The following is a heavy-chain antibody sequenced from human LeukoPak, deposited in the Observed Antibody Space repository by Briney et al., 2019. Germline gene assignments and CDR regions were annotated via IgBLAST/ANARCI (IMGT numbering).Heavy chain of an antibody. CDR1: GGSFSGYY. D-gene: IGHD3-10*01. CDR2: INHSGST. Sequence: ESSETLSLTCAVYGGSFSGYYWSWIRQPPGKGLEWIGEINHSGSTNYNPSLKSRVTISVDTSKNQFSLKLSSVTAADTAVYYCARGRKSDGVDPWGQGTLVTVSS. V-gene: IGHV4-34*01. CDR3: ARGRKSDGVDP. J-gene: IGHJ5*02.